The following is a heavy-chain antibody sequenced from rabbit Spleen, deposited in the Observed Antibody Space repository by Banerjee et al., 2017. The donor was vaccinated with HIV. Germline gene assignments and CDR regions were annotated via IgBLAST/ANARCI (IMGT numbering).Heavy chain of an antibody. D-gene: IGHD8-1*01. V-gene: IGHV1S40*01. CDR3: ARDTGSSFSSYGMDL. CDR2: IYGGSGGST. CDR1: GFSFSSSNY. J-gene: IGHJ6*01. Sequence: QSLEESGGGLVQPEGSLTLTCTASGFSFSSSNYLCWVRQAPGKGLECIACIYGGSGGSTWYASWAKGRFTISKTSSTTVTLQMTSLTVADTATYFCARDTGSSFSSYGMDLWGPGTLVTVS.